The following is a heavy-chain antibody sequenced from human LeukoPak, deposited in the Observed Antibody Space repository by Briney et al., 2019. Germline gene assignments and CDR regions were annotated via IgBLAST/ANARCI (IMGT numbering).Heavy chain of an antibody. CDR2: ISYDGSVK. CDR1: GFTFRSYA. V-gene: IGHV3-30-3*02. CDR3: AKMMNYDFWSGYPNDAFDI. D-gene: IGHD3-3*01. Sequence: GGSLRLSCAASGFTFRSYAIPWVRQAPGKGLEWVAFISYDGSVKYYADSVKGRFTISRDNSKNTLYLQMNSLRAEDTAVYYCAKMMNYDFWSGYPNDAFDIWGQGTLVTVSS. J-gene: IGHJ3*02.